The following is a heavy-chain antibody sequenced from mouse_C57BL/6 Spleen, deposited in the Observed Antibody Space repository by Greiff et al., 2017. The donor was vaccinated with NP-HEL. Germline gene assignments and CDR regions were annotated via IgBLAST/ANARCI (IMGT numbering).Heavy chain of an antibody. CDR2: INPSNGGT. D-gene: IGHD1-1*01. V-gene: IGHV1-53*01. J-gene: IGHJ1*03. Sequence: VRLQQPGTELVKPGASVKLSCKASGYTFTSYWMHWVKQRPGQGLEWIGNINPSNGGTNYNEKFKSKATLTVDKSSSTAYMQLSSLTSEDSAVYYCARRVGSSYWYFDVWGTGTTVTVSS. CDR1: GYTFTSYW. CDR3: ARRVGSSYWYFDV.